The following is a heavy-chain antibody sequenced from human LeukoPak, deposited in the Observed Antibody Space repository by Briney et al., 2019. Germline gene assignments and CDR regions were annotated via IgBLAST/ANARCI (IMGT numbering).Heavy chain of an antibody. V-gene: IGHV3-74*01. CDR2: INSDGSST. D-gene: IGHD5-18*01. CDR1: GFTFSSYW. CDR3: ARADYSYAQKELDY. Sequence: GGSLRLSCAASGFTFSSYWMHWVRQAPGKGLVWVSRINSDGSSTSYADSVKGRFTISRDNVKNTLYLQMNSLRAEDTAVYYCARADYSYAQKELDYWGQGTLVTVSS. J-gene: IGHJ4*02.